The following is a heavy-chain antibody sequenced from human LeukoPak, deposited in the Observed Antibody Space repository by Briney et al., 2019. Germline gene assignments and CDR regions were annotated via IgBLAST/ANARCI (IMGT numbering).Heavy chain of an antibody. V-gene: IGHV3-23*01. D-gene: IGHD2-2*01. J-gene: IGHJ4*02. Sequence: TGGSLRLSCAASGFTFSSYAMSWVRQAPGKGLEWVSAISGSGGSTYYADSVKGRFTISRDNAKNSLYLQMNSLRAKDTAVYYCARARQSTSGSPEGFDYWGQGTLVTVSS. CDR1: GFTFSSYA. CDR3: ARARQSTSGSPEGFDY. CDR2: ISGSGGST.